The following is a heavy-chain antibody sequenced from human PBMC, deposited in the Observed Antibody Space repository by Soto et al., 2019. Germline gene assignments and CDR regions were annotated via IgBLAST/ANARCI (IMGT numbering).Heavy chain of an antibody. V-gene: IGHV1-69*13. CDR1: GGTFSSYA. Sequence: SVKVSCKASGGTFSSYAISWVRQAPGQGLEWMGGIIPIFGTANYAQKFQGRVTITADESTSTAYMELSSLRSEDTAVYYCASITMIVRGYYYGMDVWGQGTTVTVSS. D-gene: IGHD3-22*01. CDR2: IIPIFGTA. J-gene: IGHJ6*02. CDR3: ASITMIVRGYYYGMDV.